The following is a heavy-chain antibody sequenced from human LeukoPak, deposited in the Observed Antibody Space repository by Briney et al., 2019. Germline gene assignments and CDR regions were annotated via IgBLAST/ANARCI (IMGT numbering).Heavy chain of an antibody. CDR1: GGSISGSSYS. D-gene: IGHD4-17*01. J-gene: IGHJ4*02. V-gene: IGHV4-39*07. Sequence: SETLSLTCTVSGGSISGSSYSWGWIRQPPGKGLEWIGSIDYSGSTYYNPSLKSRVTMSVDTSKNQFSLKLSSVTAADTAVYYCARAFGDYAPDFDYWGQGTLVTVSS. CDR3: ARAFGDYAPDFDY. CDR2: IDYSGST.